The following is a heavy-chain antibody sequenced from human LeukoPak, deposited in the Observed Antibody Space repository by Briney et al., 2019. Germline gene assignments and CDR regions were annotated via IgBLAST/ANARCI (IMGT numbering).Heavy chain of an antibody. CDR3: ARRVYCGGDCYAFDI. J-gene: IGHJ3*02. CDR2: INPSGGST. CDR1: GYTFTSYY. V-gene: IGHV1-46*01. D-gene: IGHD2-21*02. Sequence: GASVKVSCKASGYTFTSYYMHWVRQAPGQGLEWMGIINPSGGSTSYAQKFQGRVTMTRDTSTSTVYMELSSLRSEDTAVYYCARRVYCGGDCYAFDIWGQGTMVTVSS.